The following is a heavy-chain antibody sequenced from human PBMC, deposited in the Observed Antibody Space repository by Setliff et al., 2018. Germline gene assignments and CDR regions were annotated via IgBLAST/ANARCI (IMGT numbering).Heavy chain of an antibody. V-gene: IGHV3-73*01. CDR3: ARDVFPYHYEGAFDI. D-gene: IGHD3-22*01. Sequence: GGSLRLSCAASGFTFSGSAMYWVRQASGKGLEWVGRIRSKSDSYATIYAASVRGRFTISRDDSKNTAYLQMSSLKTEDTAVYYCARDVFPYHYEGAFDIWGQGTMVTV. CDR1: GFTFSGSA. CDR2: IRSKSDSYAT. J-gene: IGHJ3*02.